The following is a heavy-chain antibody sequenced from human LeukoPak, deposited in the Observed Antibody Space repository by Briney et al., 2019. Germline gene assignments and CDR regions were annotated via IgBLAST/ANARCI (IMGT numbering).Heavy chain of an antibody. CDR1: GGSISSYY. J-gene: IGHJ6*02. Sequence: SETLSLTCTVSGGSISSYYWSWIRQPPGKGLEWIGEINHSGSTNYNPSLKSRVTISVDTSKNQFSLKLSSVTAADTAVYYCARDRPIQLWLYYYYGMDVWGQGTTVTVSS. V-gene: IGHV4-34*01. D-gene: IGHD5-18*01. CDR2: INHSGST. CDR3: ARDRPIQLWLYYYYGMDV.